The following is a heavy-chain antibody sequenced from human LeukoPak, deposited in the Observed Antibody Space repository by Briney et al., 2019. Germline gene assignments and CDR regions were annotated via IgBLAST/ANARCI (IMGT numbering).Heavy chain of an antibody. J-gene: IGHJ4*02. Sequence: SLRLSCAASGFTFSIYGTHCVRQTPRKGQGRGAVISYKGSKTYYADSVKGEFTISRDNSKNTLYLQMNSLRAEDMDVYYCARDGQDCGDYFWYFDYWGQGTLVTVSS. V-gene: IGHV3-33*01. CDR2: ISYKGSKT. D-gene: IGHD4-17*01. CDR3: ARDGQDCGDYFWYFDY. CDR1: GFTFSIYG.